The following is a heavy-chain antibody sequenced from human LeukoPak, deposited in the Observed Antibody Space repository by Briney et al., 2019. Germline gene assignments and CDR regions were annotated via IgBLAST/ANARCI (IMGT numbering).Heavy chain of an antibody. Sequence: KPSETLSLTCTVSGGSISSYYWSWIRQPPGKGLEWIGYIYYSGSTNYNPSLKSRVTISVDTSKNQFSLKLSSVTAADAAVYYCARGVAVAAYYMDVWGKGTTVTVSS. J-gene: IGHJ6*03. CDR2: IYYSGST. CDR1: GGSISSYY. V-gene: IGHV4-59*01. D-gene: IGHD6-19*01. CDR3: ARGVAVAAYYMDV.